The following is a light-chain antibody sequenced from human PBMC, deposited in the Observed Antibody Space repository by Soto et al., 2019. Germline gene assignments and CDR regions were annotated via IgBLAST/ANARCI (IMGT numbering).Light chain of an antibody. J-gene: IGKJ2*01. CDR1: QSVSSFY. Sequence: DTVLTQSPGILSLSPGERATLSCRASQSVSSFYLAWYQQKPGQAPRLLIYGASSRATGIPDRFSGGGSGTDFTLTITRLEPEDFAVYYCQQYGRSPYTFGQGTKLEIK. V-gene: IGKV3-20*01. CDR2: GAS. CDR3: QQYGRSPYT.